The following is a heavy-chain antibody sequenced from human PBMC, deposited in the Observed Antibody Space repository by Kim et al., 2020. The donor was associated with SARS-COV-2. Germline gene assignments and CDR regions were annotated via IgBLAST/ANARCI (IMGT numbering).Heavy chain of an antibody. CDR1: GGSISSGSYY. CDR3: ARGRFLIAAAAGMDV. D-gene: IGHD6-13*01. CDR2: IYTSGST. J-gene: IGHJ6*02. Sequence: SETLSLTCTVSGGSISSGSYYWSWIRQPAGKGLEWIGRIYTSGSTNYNPSLKSRVTISVDTSKNQFSLKLSSVTAADTAVYYCARGRFLIAAAAGMDVWGQGTTVTVSS. V-gene: IGHV4-61*02.